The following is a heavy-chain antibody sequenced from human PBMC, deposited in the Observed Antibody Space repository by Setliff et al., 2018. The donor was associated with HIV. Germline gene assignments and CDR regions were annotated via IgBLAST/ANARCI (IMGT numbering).Heavy chain of an antibody. CDR3: ARHSFPFGGKGVDY. CDR1: GYSINSGYY. J-gene: IGHJ4*02. V-gene: IGHV4-38-2*01. Sequence: SETLSLTCAVSGYSINSGYYWGWIRQPPGKGLEWIGTIYHSGSTYYNPSLKRRVTISVDMSKNQFSLRLSSVTAADTAVYYCARHSFPFGGKGVDYWGQGTLVTVSS. CDR2: IYHSGST. D-gene: IGHD2-15*01.